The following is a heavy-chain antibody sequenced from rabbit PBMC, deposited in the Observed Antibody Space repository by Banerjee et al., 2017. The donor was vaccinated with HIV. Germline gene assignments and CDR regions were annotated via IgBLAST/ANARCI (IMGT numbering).Heavy chain of an antibody. J-gene: IGHJ4*01. Sequence: QEQLEESGGDLVKPEGSLTLTCTASGFSFSSANWIYWVRQAPGKGLEWIAYIYAGSTGTTGYASWAKGRFTISKTSSTTVTLQMTSLTAADTATYFCARDLAGVIGWNFGLWGPGTLVTVS. CDR3: ARDLAGVIGWNFGL. D-gene: IGHD4-1*01. CDR1: GFSFSSANW. CDR2: IYAGSTGTT. V-gene: IGHV1S45*01.